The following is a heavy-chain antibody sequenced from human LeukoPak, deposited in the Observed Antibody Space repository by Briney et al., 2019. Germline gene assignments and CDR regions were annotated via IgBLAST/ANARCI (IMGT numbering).Heavy chain of an antibody. CDR3: ARETPDSSGWD. J-gene: IGHJ4*02. D-gene: IGHD6-19*01. CDR2: IKQDGSHK. Sequence: GGSLRLSCAASGFRLSTYWMTWVRQAPGKGLEWVANIKQDGSHKNYVDSVKGRFTISRDNAKNSLYLQMNSLRAEDTAVYYCARETPDSSGWDWGQGTLVTVSS. V-gene: IGHV3-7*01. CDR1: GFRLSTYW.